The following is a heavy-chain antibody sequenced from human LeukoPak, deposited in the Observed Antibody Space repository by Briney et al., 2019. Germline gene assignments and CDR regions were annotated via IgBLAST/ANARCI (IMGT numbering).Heavy chain of an antibody. CDR1: GYTFTGYY. Sequence: ASVKVSCKASGYTFTGYYMHWVRQAPGKGLEYVSAISSNGGSTYYADSVKGRFTISRDNSKNTLYLQMSSLRAEDTAVYYCVKDYYWGQGTLVTVSS. J-gene: IGHJ4*02. CDR3: VKDYY. CDR2: ISSNGGST. V-gene: IGHV3-64D*06.